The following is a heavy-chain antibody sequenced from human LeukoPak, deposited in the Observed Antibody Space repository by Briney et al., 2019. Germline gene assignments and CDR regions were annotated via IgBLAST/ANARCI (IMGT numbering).Heavy chain of an antibody. CDR3: ARDQGATSFGFDY. CDR1: GYTFTDYY. J-gene: IGHJ4*02. Sequence: ASVKVSCKASGYTFTDYYMHWVRQDPGQGLEWMGWINPNSGGANFAQKFQGRVTMTRDTPIRTAYMELSRLRSDDTAVYYCARDQGATSFGFDYWGQGTLVTVSS. V-gene: IGHV1-2*02. D-gene: IGHD1-26*01. CDR2: INPNSGGA.